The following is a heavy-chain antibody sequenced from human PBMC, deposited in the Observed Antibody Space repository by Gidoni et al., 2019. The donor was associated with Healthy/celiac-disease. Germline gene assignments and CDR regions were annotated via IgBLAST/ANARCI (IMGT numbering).Heavy chain of an antibody. CDR3: ARKGRNYGAFDI. D-gene: IGHD1-7*01. Sequence: QVQLVESGGGVVQPGRSLRLSCAASGFTFSSYAMHWVRQATGKGLEWVAVISYDGSNKYYADSVKGRFTISRDNSKNTLYLQMNSLRAEDTAVYYCARKGRNYGAFDIWGQGTMVTVSS. CDR1: GFTFSSYA. CDR2: ISYDGSNK. J-gene: IGHJ3*02. V-gene: IGHV3-30-3*01.